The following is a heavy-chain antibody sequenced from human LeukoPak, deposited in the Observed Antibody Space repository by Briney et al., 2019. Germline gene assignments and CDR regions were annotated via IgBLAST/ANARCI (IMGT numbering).Heavy chain of an antibody. CDR3: AKDPSTQVVHDY. CDR2: FSGSGGST. D-gene: IGHD2-15*01. CDR1: GFTFSSYA. J-gene: IGHJ4*02. V-gene: IGHV3-23*01. Sequence: GGSLRLSCAASGFTFSSYAMSWVRQAPGKGLECISGFSGSGGSTYYADSVKGRFTISRDNSKNTLYLQMNSLRAEDTAVYYCAKDPSTQVVHDYWGQGTLVTVSS.